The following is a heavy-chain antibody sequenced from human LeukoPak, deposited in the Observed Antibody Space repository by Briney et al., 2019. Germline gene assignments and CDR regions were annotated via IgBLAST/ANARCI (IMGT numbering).Heavy chain of an antibody. J-gene: IGHJ4*02. V-gene: IGHV3-21*01. CDR1: GFTFSSYE. CDR2: ISSSSSYI. D-gene: IGHD1-26*01. Sequence: PGGSLRLSCAASGFTFSSYEMNWVRQAPGKGLEWVSSISSSSSYIYYADSVKGRFTISRDNAKNSLYLQMNSLRAEDTAVYYCASGGSYRSPFDYWGQGTLVTVSS. CDR3: ASGGSYRSPFDY.